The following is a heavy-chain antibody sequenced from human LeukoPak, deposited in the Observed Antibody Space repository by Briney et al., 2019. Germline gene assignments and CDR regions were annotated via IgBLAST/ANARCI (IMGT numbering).Heavy chain of an antibody. CDR3: ARGRLRVVTASYFDY. CDR2: INHSGST. D-gene: IGHD2-21*02. Sequence: SETLSLTCAVSGGSISSSNWWSWVRQPPGKGLEWIGEINHSGSTNYNPSLKSRVTISVDTSKNQFSLKLSSVTAADTAVYYCARGRLRVVTASYFDYWGQGTLVTVSS. J-gene: IGHJ4*02. CDR1: GGSISSSNW. V-gene: IGHV4-4*02.